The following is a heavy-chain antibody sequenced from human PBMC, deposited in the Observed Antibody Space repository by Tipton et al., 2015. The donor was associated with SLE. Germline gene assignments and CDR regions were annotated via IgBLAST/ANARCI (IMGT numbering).Heavy chain of an antibody. CDR3: ARDRLTGSRMDV. Sequence: SLRLSCAASGFTFSSYDMHWVRQATGKGLEWVSAIGTAGDTYYPGSVKGRFTISRDNVKNSLYLQMNSLRAGDTAVYYCARDRLTGSRMDVWSQGTTVTVSS. D-gene: IGHD3-9*01. J-gene: IGHJ6*02. CDR1: GFTFSSYD. V-gene: IGHV3-13*01. CDR2: IGTAGDT.